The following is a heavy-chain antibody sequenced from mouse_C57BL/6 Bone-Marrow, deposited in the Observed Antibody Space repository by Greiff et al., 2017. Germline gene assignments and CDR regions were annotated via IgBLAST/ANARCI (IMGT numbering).Heavy chain of an antibody. V-gene: IGHV1-85*01. J-gene: IGHJ1*03. Sequence: QVQLKESGPELVKPGASVKLSCKASGYTFTSYDINWVKQRPGQGLAWIGWIYPRDGSTKYNEKFKGKATWTVDTSSSTAYMELHSLTSEDSAVYFCARLEFDGSSGDWYFDVWGTGTTVTVSS. CDR2: IYPRDGST. CDR3: ARLEFDGSSGDWYFDV. CDR1: GYTFTSYD. D-gene: IGHD1-1*01.